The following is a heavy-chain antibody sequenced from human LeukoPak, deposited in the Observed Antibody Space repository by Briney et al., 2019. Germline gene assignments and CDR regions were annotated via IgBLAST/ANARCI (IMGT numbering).Heavy chain of an antibody. V-gene: IGHV3-23*01. J-gene: IGHJ5*02. CDR3: AKDSSYYYGSGSRDWFDP. CDR2: ISGSGGST. D-gene: IGHD3-10*01. Sequence: GGSLRLSCAASGFTFSSYAMSWVRQAPGKGLEWVSAISGSGGSTCYADSVKGRFTISRDNSKNTLYLQMNSLRAEDTAVYYCAKDSSYYYGSGSRDWFDPWGQGTLVTVSS. CDR1: GFTFSSYA.